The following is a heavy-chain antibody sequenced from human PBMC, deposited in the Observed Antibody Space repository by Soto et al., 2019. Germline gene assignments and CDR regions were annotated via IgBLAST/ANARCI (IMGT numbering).Heavy chain of an antibody. CDR2: ISGSGGST. J-gene: IGHJ4*02. CDR3: AKDRLAGGFDY. V-gene: IGHV3-23*01. CDR1: GFTFSSNA. D-gene: IGHD3-16*01. Sequence: PGGSLRRSCAGSGFTFSSNAMSWVRQAPGKGLEWVSAISGSGGSTYYADSVKGRFTISRDNSRNTVYLQMNSLRADDTAVYYCAKDRLAGGFDYWGQGTLVTVSS.